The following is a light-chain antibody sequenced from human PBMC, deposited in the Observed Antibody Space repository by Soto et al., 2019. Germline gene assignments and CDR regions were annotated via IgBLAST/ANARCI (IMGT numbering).Light chain of an antibody. CDR2: AAS. CDR1: QSISNY. CDR3: QQTYSTPQNT. J-gene: IGKJ2*01. V-gene: IGKV1-39*01. Sequence: DIQMTQSPSSLSPSVVDRVTITCRAGQSISNYLNWYQQKPGKAPKLLIYAASSLQTGVPSRFSGSGSGTGFTLTISSLQPEDFATYYCQQTYSTPQNTFGQGTKLEIK.